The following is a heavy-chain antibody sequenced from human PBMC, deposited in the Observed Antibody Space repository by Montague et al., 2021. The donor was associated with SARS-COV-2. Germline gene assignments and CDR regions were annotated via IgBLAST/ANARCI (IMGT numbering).Heavy chain of an antibody. CDR3: ARTSASSDY. D-gene: IGHD1-26*01. CDR2: TYYRSKWYN. Sequence: CAISGDSVSRNSAAWNWIRQSPSKGLERLGRTYYRSKWYNDYAVSVKSRITINPDTSKNQISLQLNSVTPEDTAVHYCARTSASSDYWGQGTLVTVSS. V-gene: IGHV6-1*01. CDR1: GDSVSRNSAA. J-gene: IGHJ4*02.